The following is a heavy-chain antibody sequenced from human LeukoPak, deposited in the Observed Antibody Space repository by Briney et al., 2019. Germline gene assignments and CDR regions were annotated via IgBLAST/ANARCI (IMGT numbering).Heavy chain of an antibody. V-gene: IGHV3-23*01. CDR3: AKDWDYYDSSGSVGDY. CDR1: GFTFSSYA. CDR2: ISGSGGST. Sequence: PGGSLRLSCAASGFTFSSYAMSWVRQAPGKGLEWVSAISGSGGSTYYADSVKGGFTISRDNSKNTLYLQMNSLRAEDTAVYYCAKDWDYYDSSGSVGDYWGQGTLVTVSS. J-gene: IGHJ4*02. D-gene: IGHD3-22*01.